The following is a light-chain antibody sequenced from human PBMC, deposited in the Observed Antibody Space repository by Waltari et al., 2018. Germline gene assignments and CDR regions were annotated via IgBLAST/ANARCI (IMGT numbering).Light chain of an antibody. J-gene: IGKJ2*01. Sequence: VVMTQSLPALTVSIGQQASIPCRSSQSLVYSDVNTYLNWFQQRPGQSPRRLIYKVSNRDSGVPDRFSGSGSGTDFTLKISRVEAEDVGVYYCMQGTHWPYTFGQGTKLEIK. CDR1: QSLVYSDVNTY. CDR2: KVS. CDR3: MQGTHWPYT. V-gene: IGKV2-30*01.